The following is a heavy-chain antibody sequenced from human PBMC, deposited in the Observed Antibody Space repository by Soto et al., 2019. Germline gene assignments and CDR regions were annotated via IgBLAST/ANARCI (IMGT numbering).Heavy chain of an antibody. J-gene: IGHJ5*02. Sequence: EMQLLESGGGLVQPGGSLRLSCAASGFTFISYGMTWVRQAPGKGLEWVSGITTGRTTYYAESVKGRFTISRDNSKNVVYLQMNSLRAEDTAVYYCARGAAAAGTDWFDAWGQGTLVIVSS. CDR1: GFTFISYG. D-gene: IGHD6-13*01. CDR3: ARGAAAAGTDWFDA. CDR2: ITTGRTT. V-gene: IGHV3-23*01.